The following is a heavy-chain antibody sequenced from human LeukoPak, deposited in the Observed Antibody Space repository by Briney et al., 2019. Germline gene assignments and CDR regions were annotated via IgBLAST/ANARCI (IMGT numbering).Heavy chain of an antibody. CDR3: ATPLGPLGLIPYYFDY. Sequence: ASVKVSCKASGYTFTSYGISWVRQAPGKGLEWIGGFDPEKGETIYTQQLQGRLTMTEDTSTDTAYMELSSLTSEDTAVYYCATPLGPLGLIPYYFDYWGQGTLVTVSS. CDR1: GYTFTSYG. CDR2: FDPEKGET. V-gene: IGHV1-24*01. D-gene: IGHD2-21*01. J-gene: IGHJ4*02.